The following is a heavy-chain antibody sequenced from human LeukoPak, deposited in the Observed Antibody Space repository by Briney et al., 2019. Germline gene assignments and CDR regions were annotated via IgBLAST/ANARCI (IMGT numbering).Heavy chain of an antibody. Sequence: GGSLRLSCAASGFTFSTYAMSWVRQAPGKGLEWVAAISYDGTNKYYADSVKGRFTISRDNSKNTLFLQMDSLRAEDTAVYYCARDGAHYYDTSAYYYDSWGQGTLVTVSS. CDR1: GFTFSTYA. CDR3: ARDGAHYYDTSAYYYDS. J-gene: IGHJ5*01. V-gene: IGHV3-30*03. D-gene: IGHD3-22*01. CDR2: ISYDGTNK.